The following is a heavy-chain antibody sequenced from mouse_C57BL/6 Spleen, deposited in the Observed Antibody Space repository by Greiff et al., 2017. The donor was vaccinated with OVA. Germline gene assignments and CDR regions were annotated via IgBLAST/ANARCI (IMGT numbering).Heavy chain of an antibody. CDR3: ARDGASYYYGSSYWYVDV. D-gene: IGHD1-1*01. J-gene: IGHJ1*03. V-gene: IGHV3-6*01. CDR2: ISYDGSN. Sequence: EVKLEESGPGLVKPSQSLSLTCSVTGYSITSGYYWNWIRQFPGNKLEWMGYISYDGSNNYNPSLKNRISITRDTSKNQFFLKLNSVTTEDTATYYCARDGASYYYGSSYWYVDVWGTGTTVTVSS. CDR1: GYSITSGYY.